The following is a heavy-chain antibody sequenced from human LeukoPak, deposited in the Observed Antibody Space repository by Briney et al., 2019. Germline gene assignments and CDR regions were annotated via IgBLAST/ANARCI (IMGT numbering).Heavy chain of an antibody. V-gene: IGHV4-34*01. CDR3: ARGDCSSTSCYTRRYWFDP. J-gene: IGHJ5*02. D-gene: IGHD2-2*02. CDR2: INHSGST. Sequence: PSETLSLTCAVYGGSFSGYYWSWIRQPPGKGLEWIGEINHSGSTNHNPSLKSRVTISVDTSKNQFSLKLSSVTAADTAVYYCARGDCSSTSCYTRRYWFDPWGQGTLVTVSS. CDR1: GGSFSGYY.